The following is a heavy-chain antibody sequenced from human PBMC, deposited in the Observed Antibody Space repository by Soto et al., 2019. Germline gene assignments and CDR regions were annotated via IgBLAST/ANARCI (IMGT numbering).Heavy chain of an antibody. J-gene: IGHJ5*02. V-gene: IGHV5-51*01. CDR3: AREWELLPWFDP. D-gene: IGHD1-26*01. CDR2: IYGSDSDT. CDR1: GYSFTNYW. Sequence: PGESLKISCKASGYSFTNYWIGWVRQMPGKGLEWMGIIYGSDSDTRYSPSFQGQVTVSVDKSISTAYLQWSSLKASDTAMYYCAREWELLPWFDPWGQGTLVTVSS.